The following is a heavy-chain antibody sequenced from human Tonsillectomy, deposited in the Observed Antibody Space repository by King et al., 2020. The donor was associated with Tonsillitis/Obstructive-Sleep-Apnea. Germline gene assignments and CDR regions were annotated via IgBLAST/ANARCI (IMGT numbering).Heavy chain of an antibody. CDR1: GDSISTSDC. CDR3: ARDYYGSGNGFDI. V-gene: IGHV4-4*02. D-gene: IGHD3-10*01. CDR2: IYHSWSS. J-gene: IGHJ3*02. Sequence: LQLQESGPGLVKPSGTLSLTCAVSGDSISTSDCWSWVRQPPGKGLEWIGEIYHSWSSNYNPPLKSRVTISVDKSKNQFSLNLNSVTAADTAIYYCARDYYGSGNGFDIWGQGTMVTVSS.